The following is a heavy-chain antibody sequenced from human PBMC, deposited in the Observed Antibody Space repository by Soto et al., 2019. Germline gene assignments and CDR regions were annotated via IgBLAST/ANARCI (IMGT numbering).Heavy chain of an antibody. CDR2: IIPIFGTA. Sequence: QVQLVQSGAEVKKPGSSVKVSCKASGGTFSSYAISWVRQAPGQGLEWMGGIIPIFGTANYAQKFQGRVTITADESPSTAYMELSSLRSEDTAVYYCARVHYYGSGSYYNAPNYYYYYGMDVWGQGTTVTVSS. D-gene: IGHD3-10*01. CDR3: ARVHYYGSGSYYNAPNYYYYYGMDV. V-gene: IGHV1-69*01. CDR1: GGTFSSYA. J-gene: IGHJ6*02.